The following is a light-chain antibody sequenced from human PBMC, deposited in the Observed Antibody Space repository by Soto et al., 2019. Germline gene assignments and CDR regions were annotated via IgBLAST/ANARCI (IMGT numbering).Light chain of an antibody. Sequence: DIQMTQSPSTLSGSVGDRVTITCRAGQTISSWLAWYQQKPGKAPKLLIYKASTLKSGVPSRFSGSGSGTEFTLTISSLQPDDFATYYCQHYNSYSDAFGQGTKVELK. J-gene: IGKJ1*01. V-gene: IGKV1-5*03. CDR3: QHYNSYSDA. CDR2: KAS. CDR1: QTISSW.